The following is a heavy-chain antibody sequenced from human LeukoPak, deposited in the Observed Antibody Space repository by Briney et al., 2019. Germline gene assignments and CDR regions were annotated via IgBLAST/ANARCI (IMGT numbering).Heavy chain of an antibody. CDR1: GGAFSSYA. CDR2: INPNSGGT. D-gene: IGHD2-2*01. J-gene: IGHJ4*02. V-gene: IGHV1-2*06. Sequence: ASAKVSCKASGGAFSSYAISWVRQAPGQGLEWMGRINPNSGGTNYAQKFQGRVTMTRDTSISTAYMELSRLRSDDTAVYYCARAPRYCSSTSCLIFDYWGQGTLVTVSS. CDR3: ARAPRYCSSTSCLIFDY.